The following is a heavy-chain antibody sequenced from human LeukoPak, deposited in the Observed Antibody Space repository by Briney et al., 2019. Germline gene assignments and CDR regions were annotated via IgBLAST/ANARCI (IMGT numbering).Heavy chain of an antibody. D-gene: IGHD6-13*01. CDR1: GYTFTGYY. J-gene: IGHJ3*02. Sequence: ASVKVSCKASGYTFTGYYMHWVRQATGQGLEWMGWMNPNSGNTGYAQKFQGRVTITRNTSISTAYMELSSLRSEDTAVYYCARWRIAAAEGAFDIWGQGTMVTVSS. V-gene: IGHV1-8*03. CDR2: MNPNSGNT. CDR3: ARWRIAAAEGAFDI.